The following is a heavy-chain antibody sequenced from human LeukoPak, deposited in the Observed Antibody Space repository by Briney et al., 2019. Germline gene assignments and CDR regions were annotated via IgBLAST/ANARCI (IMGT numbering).Heavy chain of an antibody. CDR2: ISGSGGST. Sequence: GGSLRLSCAASGFTFSSYAVSWVRQAPGKGLEWVSAISGSGGSTYYADSVKGRFTISRDNSKNTLYLQMNSLRAEDTAVYYCAKDYYDSSGPYYFDYWGQGTLVTVSS. D-gene: IGHD3-22*01. V-gene: IGHV3-23*01. J-gene: IGHJ4*02. CDR3: AKDYYDSSGPYYFDY. CDR1: GFTFSSYA.